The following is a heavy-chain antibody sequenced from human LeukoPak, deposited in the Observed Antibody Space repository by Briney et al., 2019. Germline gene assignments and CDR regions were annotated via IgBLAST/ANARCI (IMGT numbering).Heavy chain of an antibody. CDR1: GFTFSSYA. Sequence: GSLRLSCAASGFTFSSYAMHWVRQAPGKGLEWVASVSQDESNELYADSVKGRFTISRDNSKNTLYLQMNSLRAEDTAVYYCAKDRGGSSRPNWFDPWGQGTLVTVSS. J-gene: IGHJ5*02. CDR2: VSQDESNE. D-gene: IGHD1-26*01. V-gene: IGHV3-30-3*01. CDR3: AKDRGGSSRPNWFDP.